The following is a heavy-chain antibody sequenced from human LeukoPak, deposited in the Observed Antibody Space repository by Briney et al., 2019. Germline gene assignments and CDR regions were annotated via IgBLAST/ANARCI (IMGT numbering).Heavy chain of an antibody. Sequence: PGGSLRLSCAASGFTFSSYSMNWVRQAPGKGLEWVSYISSSSSTIYYADSVKGRFTISRDNAKNSLYLQMNSLRDEDTAVYYCAGQEWLPLNWFDPWGQGTLVTVSS. V-gene: IGHV3-48*02. D-gene: IGHD3-3*01. CDR2: ISSSSSTI. CDR1: GFTFSSYS. CDR3: AGQEWLPLNWFDP. J-gene: IGHJ5*02.